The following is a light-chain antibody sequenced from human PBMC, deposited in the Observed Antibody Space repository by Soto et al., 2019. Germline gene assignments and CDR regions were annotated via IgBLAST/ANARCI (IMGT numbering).Light chain of an antibody. J-gene: IGKJ2*01. CDR2: DAS. V-gene: IGKV3-11*01. Sequence: EIVLTQSPATLSLSPGERATLSCRASRSVSNYLAWYQQKPGQAPRLLIYDASNRATGIPARFSGSGSGTDLTLTISSLEPEDFEVYYCQQRSSWPRPFGQGTKLEIK. CDR3: QQRSSWPRP. CDR1: RSVSNY.